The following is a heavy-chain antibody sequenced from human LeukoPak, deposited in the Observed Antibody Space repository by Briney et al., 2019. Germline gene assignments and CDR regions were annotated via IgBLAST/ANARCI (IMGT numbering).Heavy chain of an antibody. CDR2: IYPGDSDT. CDR3: ARQGSGLRYFDWSHPLDW. J-gene: IGHJ4*02. Sequence: GESLQISCKGSGYSFTSYWIGWVRQMPGKGLEWMGIIYPGDSDTRYSPSFQGQVTISADKSISTAYLQWSSLKASDTAMYYCARQGSGLRYFDWSHPLDWWGQGTLVTVSS. D-gene: IGHD3-9*01. CDR1: GYSFTSYW. V-gene: IGHV5-51*01.